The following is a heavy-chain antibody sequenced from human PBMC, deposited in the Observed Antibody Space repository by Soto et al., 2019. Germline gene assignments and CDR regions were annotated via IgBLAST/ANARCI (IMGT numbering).Heavy chain of an antibody. CDR1: GYTFTSYG. CDR2: ISAYNGNT. D-gene: IGHD3-10*01. Sequence: GASVKVSCKASGYTFTSYGISWVRQAPGQGLEWMGWISAYNGNTNCAQKLQGRVTMTTDTSTSTAYMELRSLRSDDTAVYYCARFAXYGSGSLNYYYYYGMDVWGQGTTVTVSS. J-gene: IGHJ6*02. V-gene: IGHV1-18*04. CDR3: ARFAXYGSGSLNYYYYYGMDV.